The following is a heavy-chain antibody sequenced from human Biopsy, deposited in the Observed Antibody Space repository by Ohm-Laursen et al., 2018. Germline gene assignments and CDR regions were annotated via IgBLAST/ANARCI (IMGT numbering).Heavy chain of an antibody. CDR2: IYNTEAT. Sequence: GTLSLTCTVSGGSISSSTTYYWAWLRQPPGKGLEWIGSIYNTEATFYNPSLKSRVTISVDTSTNQFSLKVSSVTAADTALYFCARHPTGFWFDPWGHGTLVTVSS. J-gene: IGHJ5*02. CDR3: ARHPTGFWFDP. CDR1: GGSISSSTTYY. V-gene: IGHV4-39*01.